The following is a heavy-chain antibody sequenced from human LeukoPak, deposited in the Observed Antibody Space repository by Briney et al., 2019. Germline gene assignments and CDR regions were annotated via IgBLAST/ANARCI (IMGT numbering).Heavy chain of an antibody. CDR2: ISWNNGSI. V-gene: IGHV3-9*01. CDR1: GFTFDDYA. CDR3: AKEYYYGSGSYFDY. D-gene: IGHD3-10*01. J-gene: IGHJ4*02. Sequence: GGSLRLSCAASGFTFDDYAMHWVRQAPGKGLEWVSGISWNNGSIGYADSVKGRFTISRDNAKNSLYLQMNSLRAEDTALYYCAKEYYYGSGSYFDYWGQGTLVTVSS.